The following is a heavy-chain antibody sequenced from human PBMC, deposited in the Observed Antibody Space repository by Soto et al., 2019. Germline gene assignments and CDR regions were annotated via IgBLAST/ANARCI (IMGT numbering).Heavy chain of an antibody. CDR3: AREGDGYNFYFDY. CDR2: IYYSGST. D-gene: IGHD5-12*01. Sequence: QVQLQESGPGLVKPSQTLSLTCTVSGGSISSGGYYWSWIRQHPGKGLEWIGYIYYSGSTYYNPSLKSRVTLSVDTSKNQFSLKLSSVTAADTAVYYCAREGDGYNFYFDYWGQGTLVTVSS. V-gene: IGHV4-31*03. CDR1: GGSISSGGYY. J-gene: IGHJ4*02.